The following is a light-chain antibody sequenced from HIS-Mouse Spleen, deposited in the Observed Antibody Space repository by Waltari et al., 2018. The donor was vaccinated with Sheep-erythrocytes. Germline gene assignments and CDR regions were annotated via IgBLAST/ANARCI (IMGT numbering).Light chain of an antibody. Sequence: SYELTQSPSVSVSPGQTASITGSGDKLGDKYACWYQQKPGQSPVLVIYQDSKRPSGAPERCSGSNSGNTATLTISGTQAMDEADYYCQAWDSSTAVFGGGTKLTVL. J-gene: IGLJ2*01. V-gene: IGLV3-1*01. CDR1: KLGDKY. CDR3: QAWDSSTAV. CDR2: QDS.